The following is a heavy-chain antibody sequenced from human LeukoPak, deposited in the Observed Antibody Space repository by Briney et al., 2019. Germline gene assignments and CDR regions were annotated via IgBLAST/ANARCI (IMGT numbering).Heavy chain of an antibody. Sequence: SETLSLTCTVSGGSISGGYWSWIRQPPGRGLEWIGYVYTSGSTNYNPSLKSRVTISVDTSKSQFALKLSSVTATDTAVYYCAKSYFDYSTYYSYYFNLWGQGALVTVSS. D-gene: IGHD4-11*01. J-gene: IGHJ4*02. CDR3: AKSYFDYSTYYSYYFNL. CDR2: VYTSGST. CDR1: GGSISGGY. V-gene: IGHV4-4*09.